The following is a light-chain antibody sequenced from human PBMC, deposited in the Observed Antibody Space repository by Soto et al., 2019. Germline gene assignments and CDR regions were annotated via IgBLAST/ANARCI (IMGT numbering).Light chain of an antibody. CDR1: NIGRKT. CDR2: DDS. J-gene: IGLJ3*02. V-gene: IGLV3-21*02. CDR3: QVWDSSSDHWV. Sequence: SYDRTQPPAVSVAPGQTARITCGGNNIGRKTVHWYQQKPGQAPVLVVYDDSDRPSGIPERFSGSNSGNTATLTISRVEAGDEADYYCQVWDSSSDHWVFGGGTKVTVL.